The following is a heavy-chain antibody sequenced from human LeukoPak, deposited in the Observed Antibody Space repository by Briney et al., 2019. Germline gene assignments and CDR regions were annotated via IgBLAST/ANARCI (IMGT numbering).Heavy chain of an antibody. V-gene: IGHV3-30*02. CDR2: IRHDGSAT. J-gene: IGHJ4*02. CDR1: GFTVSSNY. CDR3: ARLMIGQAGVGATHLDY. Sequence: PGGSLRLSCAVSGFTVSSNYMTWVRQAPGKGLEWVTFIRHDGSATYYADSVKGRFTSSRDNSRSTVYLEVNSLRPEDTAVYYCARLMIGQAGVGATHLDYWGQGTLLSVSS. D-gene: IGHD1-26*01.